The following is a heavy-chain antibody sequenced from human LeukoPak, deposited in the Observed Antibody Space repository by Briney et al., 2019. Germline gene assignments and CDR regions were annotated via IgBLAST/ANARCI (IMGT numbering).Heavy chain of an antibody. D-gene: IGHD2-15*01. CDR2: INHSGST. CDR1: GGSFSDYY. V-gene: IGHV4-34*01. J-gene: IGHJ4*02. Sequence: SETLSLTCAVFGGSFSDYYWSWIRQPPGQGLEWIGEINHSGSTNYDPSLKSRVTMSVDTSKNQFSLKLSSVSAADTAVYYCARGQVVREYWGQGTLVTVSS. CDR3: ARGQVVREY.